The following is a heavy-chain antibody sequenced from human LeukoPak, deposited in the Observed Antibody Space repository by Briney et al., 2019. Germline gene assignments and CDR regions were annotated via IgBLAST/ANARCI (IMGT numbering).Heavy chain of an antibody. J-gene: IGHJ4*02. CDR1: GFTFSSYA. D-gene: IGHD2/OR15-2a*01. CDR3: AKALGAPPQSPIEYFDY. CDR2: ISGSGGST. Sequence: GGSPRLSCAASGFTFSSYAMSWVRQAPGKGLEWVSAISGSGGSTYYADSVKGRFTISRDNSKNTLYLQMNSLRAEDTAVYYCAKALGAPPQSPIEYFDYWGQGTLVTVSS. V-gene: IGHV3-23*01.